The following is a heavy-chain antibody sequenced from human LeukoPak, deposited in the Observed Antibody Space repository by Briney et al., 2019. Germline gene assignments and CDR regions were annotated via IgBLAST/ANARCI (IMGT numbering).Heavy chain of an antibody. J-gene: IGHJ2*01. CDR3: AREAGTGEVHWYFDL. CDR1: GGTFSSYA. Sequence: EASVKVSCKASGGTFSSYAISWVRQAPGQGLEWMGGIIPIFGTANYAQKFQGRVTITTDESTSTAYMELSSLRSEDTAVYYCAREAGTGEVHWYFDLWGRGTLVTVSS. V-gene: IGHV1-69*05. CDR2: IIPIFGTA. D-gene: IGHD7-27*01.